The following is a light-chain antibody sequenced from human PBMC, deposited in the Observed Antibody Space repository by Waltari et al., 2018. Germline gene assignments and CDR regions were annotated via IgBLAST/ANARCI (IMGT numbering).Light chain of an antibody. CDR3: SSYTSSSTLGV. CDR1: SSDVGSYNR. J-gene: IGLJ2*01. CDR2: EVT. V-gene: IGLV2-18*02. Sequence: QSALTQPPSVSGSPGQSVTISCTGSSSDVGSYNRFSWYQQSPGTAPKLMIYEVTNRPSGVPDRFSGSKSGNTASLTISGLQAEDEADYYCSSYTSSSTLGVFGGGTKLTVL.